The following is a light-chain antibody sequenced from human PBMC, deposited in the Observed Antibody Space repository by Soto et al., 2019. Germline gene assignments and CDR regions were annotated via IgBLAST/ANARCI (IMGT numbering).Light chain of an antibody. Sequence: DIPMTQSPSSLSASVGDRVTITCRARQDLRVYLNLYQQKPGKAPKLLISGASSLEGGVPSRFSGSGAVTEFTFTISSLQPEDIATYYCQQYYTRPHTFGEGTKVEIK. CDR1: QDLRVY. J-gene: IGKJ4*01. V-gene: IGKV1-33*01. CDR2: GAS. CDR3: QQYYTRPHT.